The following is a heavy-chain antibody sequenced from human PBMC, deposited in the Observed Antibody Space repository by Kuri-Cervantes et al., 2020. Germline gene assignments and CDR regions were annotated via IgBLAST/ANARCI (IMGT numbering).Heavy chain of an antibody. CDR2: IWYDGSNK. CDR3: AKDGSGSYIPFDY. V-gene: IGHV3-33*06. CDR1: GFTFSSYG. Sequence: GGSLRLSCAASGFTFSSYGMHWVRQAPGKGLEWVAVIWYDGSNKYYADSVKGRFTISRDNSKNTLYLQMNSLRAEDTAVYYRAKDGSGSYIPFDYWGQGTLVTVSS. D-gene: IGHD3-10*01. J-gene: IGHJ4*02.